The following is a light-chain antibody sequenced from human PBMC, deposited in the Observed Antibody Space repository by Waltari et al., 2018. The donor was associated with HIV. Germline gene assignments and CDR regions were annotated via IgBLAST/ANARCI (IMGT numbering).Light chain of an antibody. CDR1: QSVVTF. Sequence: IVLTQSPATLLLSPGERATLPGRASQSVVTFLAWYHQKPGQAPRPLTYAVSHRDTGSPARFSGSGSGTGFNLTISSLGPEDYAIDYYQRRTNGPPEITFGGGSKVEIK. V-gene: IGKV3-11*01. J-gene: IGKJ4*02. CDR3: QRRTNGPPEIT. CDR2: AVS.